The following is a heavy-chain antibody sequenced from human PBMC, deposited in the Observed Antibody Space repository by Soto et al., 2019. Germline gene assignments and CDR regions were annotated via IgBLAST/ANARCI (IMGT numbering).Heavy chain of an antibody. CDR1: GYTFPTFG. Sequence: QVQLVQSGAEVKKPGASVKVSCKDSGYTFPTFGISWVRQAPGQGLEWMGWISAYNGNTNYAQNSQGTVTTTTDTSPSTAYLGLRSLRSDDTAVYYCARGGTPIEYWGQGTLVTVSS. CDR2: ISAYNGNT. D-gene: IGHD3-16*01. V-gene: IGHV1-18*01. CDR3: ARGGTPIEY. J-gene: IGHJ4*02.